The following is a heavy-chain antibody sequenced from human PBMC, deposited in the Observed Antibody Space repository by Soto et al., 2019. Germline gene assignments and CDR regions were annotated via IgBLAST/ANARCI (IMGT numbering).Heavy chain of an antibody. J-gene: IGHJ1*01. V-gene: IGHV3-33*01. CDR3: ARDLVTYYDFWSGYSPPRH. D-gene: IGHD3-3*01. Sequence: VAVIWYDGSNKYYADSVKGRFTISRDNSKNTLYLQMNSLRAEDTAVYYCARDLVTYYDFWSGYSPPRHWGQGTLVTVSS. CDR2: IWYDGSNK.